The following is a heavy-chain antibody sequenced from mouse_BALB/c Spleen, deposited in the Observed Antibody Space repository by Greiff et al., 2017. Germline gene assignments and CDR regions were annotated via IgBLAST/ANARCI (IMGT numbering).Heavy chain of an antibody. CDR1: GFAFSSYD. D-gene: IGHD4-1*01. V-gene: IGHV5-12-1*01. Sequence: EVQLVESGGGLVKPGGSLKLSCAASGFAFSSYDMSWVRQTPEKRLEWVAYISSGGGSTYYPDTVKGRFTISRDNAKNTLYLQMSSLKSEDTAMYYCARPQLGPYAMDYWGQGTSVTVSS. J-gene: IGHJ4*01. CDR2: ISSGGGST. CDR3: ARPQLGPYAMDY.